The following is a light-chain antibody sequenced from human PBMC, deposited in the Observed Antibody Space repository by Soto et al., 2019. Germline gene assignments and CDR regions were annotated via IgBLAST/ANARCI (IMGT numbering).Light chain of an antibody. CDR2: GAS. CDR1: QSLRKS. J-gene: IGKJ3*01. Sequence: ELVWTQTPATRSLSPEERATLSCRASQSLRKSLVWYQQKPGQAPRLLIDGASNRATGIPARFSGSGSGTDFTLTLSSLEPEDFAVYYCQQYNNWPFTFGPGTKVDNK. CDR3: QQYNNWPFT. V-gene: IGKV3-11*01.